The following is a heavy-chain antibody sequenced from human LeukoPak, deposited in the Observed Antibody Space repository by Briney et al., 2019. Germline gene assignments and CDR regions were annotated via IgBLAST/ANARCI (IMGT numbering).Heavy chain of an antibody. V-gene: IGHV4-59*01. J-gene: IGHJ4*02. CDR1: GGSISGYY. CDR2: IYYSGTT. CDR3: ARSRSRGYSGDFDC. Sequence: KPSETLSLTCIVSGGSISGYYWSWIRQPPGKTLEWIGYIYYSGTTNYNPSLKSRITISKDTSKNQFSLKLTSVTAADTAVYYCARSRSRGYSGDFDCWGQGTLVTVSS. D-gene: IGHD5-12*01.